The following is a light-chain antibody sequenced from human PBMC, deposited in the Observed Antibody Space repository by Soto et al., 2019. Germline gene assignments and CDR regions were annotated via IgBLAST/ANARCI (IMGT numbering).Light chain of an antibody. CDR2: DAS. Sequence: AIQLTQSPSSLSASVGDRVTITCRASQGISSALAWYKQKPGKAPKLLIYDASSLESGVPSRFRGSGSGTDFTFTICSLLPEDFATYYCQQFNSYPLTFGGGTKVDIK. J-gene: IGKJ4*01. CDR3: QQFNSYPLT. CDR1: QGISSA. V-gene: IGKV1-13*02.